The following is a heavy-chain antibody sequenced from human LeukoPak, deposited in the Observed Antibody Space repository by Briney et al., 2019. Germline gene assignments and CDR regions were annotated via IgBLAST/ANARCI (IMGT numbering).Heavy chain of an antibody. D-gene: IGHD2-15*01. J-gene: IGHJ4*02. V-gene: IGHV3-21*04. Sequence: GGSLRLSCVASGFTFSTYWMSWVRQAPGKGLEWVSSIRSSSSYIYYADSLKGRFTISRDNAKNSVHLQMNSLRAEDTAVYYCAKDDSGGLDYWGQGTLVTVSS. CDR2: IRSSSSYI. CDR3: AKDDSGGLDY. CDR1: GFTFSTYW.